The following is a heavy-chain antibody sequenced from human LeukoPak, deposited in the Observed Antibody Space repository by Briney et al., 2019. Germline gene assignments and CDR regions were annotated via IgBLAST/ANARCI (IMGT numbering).Heavy chain of an antibody. Sequence: GESLKISCKGSGYRFTSYWIGWVRPMPGKGLEWMGIIYPGDSDTRYSPSSQGQVTVSADKSISTAYLQWSSLKASDTAMYYCARRDMGAVAGVDYWGQGTLVTVSS. CDR2: IYPGDSDT. D-gene: IGHD6-19*01. CDR1: GYRFTSYW. V-gene: IGHV5-51*01. J-gene: IGHJ4*02. CDR3: ARRDMGAVAGVDY.